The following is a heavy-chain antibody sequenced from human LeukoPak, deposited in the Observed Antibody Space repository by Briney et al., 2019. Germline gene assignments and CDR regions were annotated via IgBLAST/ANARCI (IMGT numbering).Heavy chain of an antibody. J-gene: IGHJ4*02. CDR2: IYTSGST. CDR3: AREALLQGFDY. CDR1: GGSISSYY. Sequence: PSETLSLTCTVSGGSISSYYWSWIRQPAGKGLEWIGRIYTSGSTNYNPSLKSRVTISVDKPKNQFSLKLSSVTAADTAVYYCAREALLQGFDYWGQGTLVTVSS. V-gene: IGHV4-4*07. D-gene: IGHD2-15*01.